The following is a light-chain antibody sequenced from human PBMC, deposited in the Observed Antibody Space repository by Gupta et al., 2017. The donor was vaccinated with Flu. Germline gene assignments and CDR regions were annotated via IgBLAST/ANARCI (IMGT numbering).Light chain of an antibody. CDR1: QSLLHSNGYNY. J-gene: IGKJ1*01. CDR2: LGS. Sequence: EIVVTQSPLSLPVTPGAPASISCRSSQSLLHSNGYNYLDWYLQKPGQSPQLLIYLGSNRASGVPDRFSGSGSGTDFTLKISRVEAEDVGVYYCMQALQTPRTFGQGTKVEI. CDR3: MQALQTPRT. V-gene: IGKV2-28*01.